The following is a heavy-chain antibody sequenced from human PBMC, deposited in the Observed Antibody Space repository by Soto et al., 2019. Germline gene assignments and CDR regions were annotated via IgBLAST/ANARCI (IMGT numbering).Heavy chain of an antibody. Sequence: EVQLVESGGGLVQPGGSLKLSCAASGFTFSGSAMHWVRQASGKGLEWVGRIRSKANSYATAYAASVKGRFTISRDDSKNTAYLQMNSLKTEDTAVYYCTRFDCTNGVCYQRGNHYYGMDVWGQGTTVTVSS. J-gene: IGHJ6*02. D-gene: IGHD2-8*01. CDR1: GFTFSGSA. CDR3: TRFDCTNGVCYQRGNHYYGMDV. V-gene: IGHV3-73*02. CDR2: IRSKANSYAT.